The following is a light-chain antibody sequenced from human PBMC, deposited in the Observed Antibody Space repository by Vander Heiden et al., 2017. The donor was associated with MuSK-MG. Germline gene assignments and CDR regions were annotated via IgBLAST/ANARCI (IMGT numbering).Light chain of an antibody. Sequence: QSALTQPASVSGSPGQSTYIYCTGNCREVGGDNELSWYQQHQGKATKLMIYDVSNRPSGVSNRFSGSKSGNTASLTISGLQAEDEAEYYCSSYTSSSTLGVFGGGTKLTVL. CDR3: SSYTSSSTLGV. CDR1: CREVGGDNE. V-gene: IGLV2-14*03. CDR2: DVS. J-gene: IGLJ2*01.